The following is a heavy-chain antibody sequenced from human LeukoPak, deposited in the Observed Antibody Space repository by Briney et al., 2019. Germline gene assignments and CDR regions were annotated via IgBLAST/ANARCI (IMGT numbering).Heavy chain of an antibody. CDR2: ISGSGGST. Sequence: GGSLRLSCAASGFTFSSYAMSWVRQAPGKGLEWVSAISGSGGSTYYADSVKGRFTISRDNSKNTLYLQMNSLRAEDTAVYYCAKDMRSDWTPYYFDYWGQGTLVTVSS. CDR1: GFTFSSYA. J-gene: IGHJ4*02. V-gene: IGHV3-23*01. D-gene: IGHD3-9*01. CDR3: AKDMRSDWTPYYFDY.